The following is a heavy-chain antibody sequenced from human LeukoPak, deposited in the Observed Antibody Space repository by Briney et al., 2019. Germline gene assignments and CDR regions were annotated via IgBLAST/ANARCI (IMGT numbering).Heavy chain of an antibody. CDR1: XYTFTSHA. CDR2: INPNTGNP. D-gene: IGHD3-16*01. J-gene: IGHJ4*02. Sequence: CXXSXYTFTSHAINWVRQAPGQGLEWMGWINPNTGNPTIAQAFTGRFVFSLNISVSTAFVQINRLTDEESGGYCCXXXXXXXXXXYWGRGYYFDYWGQGTLVTVSS. V-gene: IGHV7-4-1*02. CDR3: XXXXXXXXXXYWGRGYYFDY.